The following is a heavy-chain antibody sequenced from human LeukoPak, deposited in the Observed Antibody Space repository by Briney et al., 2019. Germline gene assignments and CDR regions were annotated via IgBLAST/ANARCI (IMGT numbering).Heavy chain of an antibody. V-gene: IGHV6-1*01. CDR1: GDSVASNSAA. CDR2: TYDRSKWFY. CDR3: TRGSGLSNDAFDV. D-gene: IGHD3-10*01. Sequence: SQTISLTCPIAGDSVASNSAAWDWIRQSPSRGLEWLGRTYDRSKWFYDYAVAVTSRITINPDTSKNQFSLLLNSVTPEDTAVYYRTRGSGLSNDAFDVWGQGTMVTVSS. J-gene: IGHJ3*01.